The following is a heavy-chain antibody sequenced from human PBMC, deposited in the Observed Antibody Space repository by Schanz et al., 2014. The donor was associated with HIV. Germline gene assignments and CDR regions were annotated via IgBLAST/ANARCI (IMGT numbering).Heavy chain of an antibody. CDR1: GFTFNNYA. J-gene: IGHJ6*02. Sequence: EVQLLESGGGLEQPGGSLRLSCVASGFTFNNYAMTWVRQAPGKGLEWVSSISESGGRSYYADSVKGRFTISRDNSKNTLYLQINSLRIDDTAVYYCAKDGGSRGRRRGMDVWGQGTTVTVS. D-gene: IGHD3-16*01. CDR2: ISESGGRS. CDR3: AKDGGSRGRRRGMDV. V-gene: IGHV3-23*01.